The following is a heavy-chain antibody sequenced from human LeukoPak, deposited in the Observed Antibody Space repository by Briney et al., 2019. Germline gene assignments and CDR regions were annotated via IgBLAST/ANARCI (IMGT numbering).Heavy chain of an antibody. Sequence: PSETLSLTCTVSGGSISSSSYYWGWIRQPPGKGLEWIGSIYYSGSTYYNPSLKSRVTISVDTSKNQFSLKLSSVTAADTAVYYCACLSSSSNDAFDIWGQGTMVTVSS. J-gene: IGHJ3*02. CDR1: GGSISSSSYY. CDR2: IYYSGST. D-gene: IGHD6-13*01. CDR3: ACLSSSSNDAFDI. V-gene: IGHV4-39*07.